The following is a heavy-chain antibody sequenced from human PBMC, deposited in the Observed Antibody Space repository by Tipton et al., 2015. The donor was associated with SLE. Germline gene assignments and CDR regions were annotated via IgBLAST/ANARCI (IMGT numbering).Heavy chain of an antibody. D-gene: IGHD5-24*01. CDR3: ARSHLVEMATITDYYGMDV. V-gene: IGHV3-48*03. Sequence: GSLRLSYAASGFTFSSYEMNWVRQAPGKGLEWVSYISSSGSTIYYADSVKGRFTISRDNAKNSLYLQMNSLRAEDTAVYYCARSHLVEMATITDYYGMDVWGQGTTVTVSS. CDR1: GFTFSSYE. CDR2: ISSSGSTI. J-gene: IGHJ6*02.